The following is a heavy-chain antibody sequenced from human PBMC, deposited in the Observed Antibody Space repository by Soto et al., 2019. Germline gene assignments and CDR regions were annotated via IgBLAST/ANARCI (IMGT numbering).Heavy chain of an antibody. J-gene: IGHJ6*02. V-gene: IGHV1-18*01. CDR2: ISAYNGNT. CDR1: GYTFTSYG. D-gene: IGHD6-19*01. Sequence: QVQLVQSGAEVKKPGASVKVSCKASGYTFTSYGISWVRQAPGQGLAWMGWISAYNGNTNYAQKLPGRVTVTTAPSTSTAYMELRSLRSDDTAVYYCARDPYSSGWYGDYYYGMDVWVQGTTVTVSS. CDR3: ARDPYSSGWYGDYYYGMDV.